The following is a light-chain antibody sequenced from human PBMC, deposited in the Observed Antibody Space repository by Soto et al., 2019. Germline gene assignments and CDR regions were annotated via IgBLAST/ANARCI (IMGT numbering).Light chain of an antibody. CDR1: QTVTSDY. Sequence: EIVLTQSPGTRSLSPGERATLSSRASQTVTSDYLAWYQQKHGQAPRLLIYGASDRATGIPDRFSASGSGTDFTLTISRLEPQDFAIYYCQQYGDSPLTFGGGTRVDIK. J-gene: IGKJ4*01. V-gene: IGKV3-20*01. CDR3: QQYGDSPLT. CDR2: GAS.